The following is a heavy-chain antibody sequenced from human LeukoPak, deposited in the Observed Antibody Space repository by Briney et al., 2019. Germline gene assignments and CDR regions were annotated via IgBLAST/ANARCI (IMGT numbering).Heavy chain of an antibody. CDR2: INPSGGST. V-gene: IGHV1-46*01. J-gene: IGHJ4*02. Sequence: GASVKVSCKASGYTFTRYYMHWVRQAPGQGLECMGIINPSGGSTSDAQKFQGRVTMTRDTSTTTVYMEVSSLRSEDTAVYYCARGTANFWSGYSSHFDYWGQGNLVTVSS. CDR1: GYTFTRYY. D-gene: IGHD3-3*01. CDR3: ARGTANFWSGYSSHFDY.